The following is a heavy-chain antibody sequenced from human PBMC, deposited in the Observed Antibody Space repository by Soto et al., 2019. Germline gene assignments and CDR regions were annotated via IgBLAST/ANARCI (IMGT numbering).Heavy chain of an antibody. D-gene: IGHD3-16*01. CDR3: ARGGAGVTTFGAFDP. J-gene: IGHJ5*02. Sequence: SVKVSCKASGGTFSSYAISWVRQAPGQGLEWMGGIIPIFGTANYAQKFQGRVTITADESTSTAYMELSSLRSEDTAVYYCARGGAGVTTFGAFDPWGQGTLVTVSS. CDR2: IIPIFGTA. CDR1: GGTFSSYA. V-gene: IGHV1-69*13.